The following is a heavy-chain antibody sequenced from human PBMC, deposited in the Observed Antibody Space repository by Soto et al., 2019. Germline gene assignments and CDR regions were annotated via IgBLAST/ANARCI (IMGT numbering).Heavy chain of an antibody. Sequence: ASVKVSCKASGYTFTSYYMHWVRQAPGQGLEWMGIINPSGGSTSYAQKFQGRVTITADKSTSTAYMELSSLRSEDTAVYYCASGPLITIFGVVIYYMDVWGKGTTVTVSS. CDR1: GYTFTSYY. V-gene: IGHV1-46*01. CDR2: INPSGGST. D-gene: IGHD3-3*01. J-gene: IGHJ6*03. CDR3: ASGPLITIFGVVIYYMDV.